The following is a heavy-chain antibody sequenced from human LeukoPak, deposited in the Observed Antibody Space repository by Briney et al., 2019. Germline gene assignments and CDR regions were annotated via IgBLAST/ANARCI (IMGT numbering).Heavy chain of an antibody. Sequence: SVKVSCKASGGTFSSYAISWVRQAPGQGLEWMGGIIPIFGTANYAQKFQGRVTITADESTSTAYMELSSLRSDDTAVYYCARGTIFGVVTTASYYYYGMDVWGQGTTVTVSS. CDR3: ARGTIFGVVTTASYYYYGMDV. V-gene: IGHV1-69*01. CDR1: GGTFSSYA. J-gene: IGHJ6*02. CDR2: IIPIFGTA. D-gene: IGHD3-3*01.